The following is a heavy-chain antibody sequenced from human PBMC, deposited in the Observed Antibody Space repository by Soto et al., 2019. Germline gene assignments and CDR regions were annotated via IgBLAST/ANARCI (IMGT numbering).Heavy chain of an antibody. D-gene: IGHD2-2*01. CDR1: GFTFSDYA. V-gene: IGHV3-49*04. CDR2: IRSKACGGTT. J-gene: IGHJ4*02. CDR3: TRGLFVVVPAGRAYYFDY. Sequence: GGSLRLSCTASGFTFSDYAMSWVRQAPGKGLEWVGFIRSKACGGTTEYAASVKGRFTISRDDSKSIAYLQMNSLKTEDTAVYYCTRGLFVVVPAGRAYYFDYWGQGTLVTASS.